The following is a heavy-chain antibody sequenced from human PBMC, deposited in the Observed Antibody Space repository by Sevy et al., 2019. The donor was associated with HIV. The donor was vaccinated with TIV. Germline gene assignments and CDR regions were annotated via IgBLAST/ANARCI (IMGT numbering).Heavy chain of an antibody. CDR3: DRDLGEAVARTGNYYYYGMDV. CDR1: GFTFDDYT. D-gene: IGHD6-19*01. CDR2: ISWDGGST. Sequence: GGSLRLSCAASGFTFDDYTMHWVRQAPGKGLEWVSLISWDGGSTYYADSVKGRFTISRDNSRNSLYLQMNGLRTEDTALYYCDRDLGEAVARTGNYYYYGMDVWGQGTTVTVSS. J-gene: IGHJ6*02. V-gene: IGHV3-43*01.